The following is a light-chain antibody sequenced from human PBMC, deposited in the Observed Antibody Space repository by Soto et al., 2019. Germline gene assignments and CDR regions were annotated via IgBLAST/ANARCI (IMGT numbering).Light chain of an antibody. Sequence: SYELTQPPSVSVAPEKTARLTCGGDNIGSKRVHWYRQKPGQAPVLVIYYDSDRPSGIPERFSGSNSGNTATLTINRVEAGDEADYSCQVWDLTSDHYAFRTGTKLTVL. V-gene: IGLV3-21*04. CDR1: NIGSKR. CDR2: YDS. CDR3: QVWDLTSDHYA. J-gene: IGLJ1*01.